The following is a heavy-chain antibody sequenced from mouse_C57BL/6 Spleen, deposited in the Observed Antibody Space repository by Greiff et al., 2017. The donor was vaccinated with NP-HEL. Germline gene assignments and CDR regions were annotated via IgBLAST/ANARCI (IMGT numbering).Heavy chain of an antibody. CDR3: ARGRDAMDY. D-gene: IGHD1-1*01. Sequence: FQLQQPGAELVMPGASVKLSCKASGYTFTSYWMHWVKQRPGQGLEWIGEIDPSDSYTNYNQKFKGKSTLTVDKSSSTAYMQLSSLTSEDSAVYYCARGRDAMDYWGQGTSVTVSS. J-gene: IGHJ4*01. V-gene: IGHV1-69*01. CDR1: GYTFTSYW. CDR2: IDPSDSYT.